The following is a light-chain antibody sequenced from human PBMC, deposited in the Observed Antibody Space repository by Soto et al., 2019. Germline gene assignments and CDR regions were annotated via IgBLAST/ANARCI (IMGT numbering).Light chain of an antibody. CDR1: KIGTKS. Sequence: SYELTQPPSVSVAPGQTARITCGGNKIGTKSVHWYQQKPGQAPVLVVVDDSDRPSGIPERFSGSNSGNTATLTISRVEAGDEADYYCQVWDSSTDQNVVFGGGTQLTVL. CDR2: DDS. J-gene: IGLJ2*01. V-gene: IGLV3-21*02. CDR3: QVWDSSTDQNVV.